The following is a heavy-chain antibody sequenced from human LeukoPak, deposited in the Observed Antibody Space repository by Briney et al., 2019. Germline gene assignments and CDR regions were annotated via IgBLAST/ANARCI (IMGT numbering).Heavy chain of an antibody. J-gene: IGHJ4*02. CDR2: ISDSGGST. D-gene: IGHD5-18*01. V-gene: IGHV3-23*01. CDR3: ARDPRIHHEGGFDY. CDR1: GFTFSSYA. Sequence: GGSLRLSCAASGFTFSSYAVSWVRQAPGKGLAWVSAISDSGGSTQYADSVKGRFTISRDNAKNSLYLQMNSLRAEDTAVYYCARDPRIHHEGGFDYWGQGTLVTVSS.